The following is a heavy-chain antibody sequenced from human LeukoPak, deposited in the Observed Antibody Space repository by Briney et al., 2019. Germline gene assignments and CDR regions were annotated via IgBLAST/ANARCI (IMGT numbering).Heavy chain of an antibody. V-gene: IGHV3-21*01. J-gene: IGHJ4*02. CDR2: ISTSSSSK. CDR3: ARVVVVAARLGY. Sequence: PGGSLRLSCAASGFTFSTYTMNWVRQAPGKGLEWVSSISTSSSSKNYAGSLKGRFTISRDNAKNSLYLQMNSLRAEDTAVYYCARVVVVAARLGYWGQGTLVTVSS. CDR1: GFTFSTYT. D-gene: IGHD2-15*01.